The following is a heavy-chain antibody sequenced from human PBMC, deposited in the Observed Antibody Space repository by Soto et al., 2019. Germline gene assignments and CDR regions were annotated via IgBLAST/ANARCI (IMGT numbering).Heavy chain of an antibody. CDR2: IYYTGAT. J-gene: IGHJ1*01. Sequence: SETLSLTCSVFGGSIRSTRYYWGWVRQPPGKGLEWLGSIYYTGATQYNTSLEGRVTMSVETSMNQFSLKLRFVTAVDSAIYYCAREDRDDNRGPGNWGQGTLVTVSS. V-gene: IGHV4-39*02. CDR3: AREDRDDNRGPGN. CDR1: GGSIRSTRYY. D-gene: IGHD1-1*01.